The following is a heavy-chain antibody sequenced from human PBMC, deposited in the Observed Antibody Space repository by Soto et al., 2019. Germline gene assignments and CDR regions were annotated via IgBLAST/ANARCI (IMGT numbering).Heavy chain of an antibody. D-gene: IGHD2-15*01. J-gene: IGHJ5*02. CDR1: GYTFTSYA. V-gene: IGHV1-69*13. CDR3: ARFFNLGYCSGGSCYGNWFDP. Sequence: SVKVSCKASGYTFTSYAISWVRQAPGQGLEWKGGIIPIFGTANYAQKLQGRVTITVDESTSTAYMELSSLRSEDTAVYYCARFFNLGYCSGGSCYGNWFDPWGQGTLVTVSS. CDR2: IIPIFGTA.